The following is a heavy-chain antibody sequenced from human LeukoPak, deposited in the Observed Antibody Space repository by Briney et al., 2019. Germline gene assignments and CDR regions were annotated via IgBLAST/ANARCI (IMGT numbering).Heavy chain of an antibody. Sequence: PSETLSLTCTVSGGSISSSSYYWGWIRQPPGKGLEWIGSIYYSGSTYYNPSLKSRVTISVDTSKNQFSLKLSSVTAADTAVYYCARDSRKSGSYDYWGQGTLVTVSS. CDR3: ARDSRKSGSYDY. V-gene: IGHV4-39*07. CDR1: GGSISSSSYY. CDR2: IYYSGST. D-gene: IGHD1-26*01. J-gene: IGHJ4*02.